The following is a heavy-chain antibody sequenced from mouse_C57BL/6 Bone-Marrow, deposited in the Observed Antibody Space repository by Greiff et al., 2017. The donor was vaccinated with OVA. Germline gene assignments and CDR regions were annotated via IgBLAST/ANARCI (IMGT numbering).Heavy chain of an antibody. CDR1: GFSLTSSG. Sequence: VKLMESGPGLVQPSQSLSITCPVSGFSLTSSGVHWVRQPPGKGLGWLGVIWSGGSTDYNAAFIFRLRVSKDNSKSQVFIKMNSLQADDTAIYYCAKTASYYSKGGAMDYWGQGTSVTVSS. V-gene: IGHV2-4*01. CDR2: IWSGGST. J-gene: IGHJ4*01. D-gene: IGHD2-5*01. CDR3: AKTASYYSKGGAMDY.